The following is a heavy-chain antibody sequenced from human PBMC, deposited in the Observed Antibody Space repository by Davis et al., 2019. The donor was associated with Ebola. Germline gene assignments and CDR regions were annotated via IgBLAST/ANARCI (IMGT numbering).Heavy chain of an antibody. V-gene: IGHV3-30*18. CDR1: GFTFSSYG. D-gene: IGHD3-3*01. CDR3: AKVGRFLEWLLVDY. Sequence: GGSLRLSCAASGFTFSSYGMHWVRQAPGKGLEWVAVISYDGSNKYYADSVKGRLTISRDNSKNTLYLQMNSLRAEDTAVYYCAKVGRFLEWLLVDYWGQGTLVTVSS. CDR2: ISYDGSNK. J-gene: IGHJ4*02.